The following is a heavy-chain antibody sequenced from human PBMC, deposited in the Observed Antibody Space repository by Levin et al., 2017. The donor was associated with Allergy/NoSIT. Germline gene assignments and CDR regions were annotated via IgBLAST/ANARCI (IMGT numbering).Heavy chain of an antibody. CDR2: IYYSGST. J-gene: IGHJ4*02. D-gene: IGHD6-6*01. V-gene: IGHV4-31*03. CDR1: GGSISSGGYY. Sequence: SETLSLTCTVSGGSISSGGYYWSWIRQHPGKGLEWIGYIYYSGSTYYNPSLKSRVTISVDTSKNQFSLKLSSVTAADTAVYYCARTYSSSTHGDYFDYWGQGTLVTVSS. CDR3: ARTYSSSTHGDYFDY.